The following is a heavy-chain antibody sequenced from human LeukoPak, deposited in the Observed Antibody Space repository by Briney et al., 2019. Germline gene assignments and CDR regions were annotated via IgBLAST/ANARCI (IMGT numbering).Heavy chain of an antibody. D-gene: IGHD1-7*01. CDR1: GGTFSSYA. CDR2: IIPIFGTA. J-gene: IGHJ4*02. V-gene: IGHV1-69*13. CDR3: ARGHNWNYGAY. Sequence: GASVKVSCKASGGTFSSYAISWVRQAPGQGLAWMGGIIPIFGTANYAQKSQGRVTITADESTSTAYMELSSLRSEDTAVYYCARGHNWNYGAYWGQGTLVTVSS.